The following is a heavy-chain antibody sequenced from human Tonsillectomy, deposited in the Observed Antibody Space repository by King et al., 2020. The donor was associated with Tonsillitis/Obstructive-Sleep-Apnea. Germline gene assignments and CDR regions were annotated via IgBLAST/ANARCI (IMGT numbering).Heavy chain of an antibody. CDR2: IKQDGSEK. D-gene: IGHD2-2*01. CDR1: GFTFSSYW. J-gene: IGHJ4*02. Sequence: VQLVESGGGLVQPGGSLRLSCAASGFTFSSYWMSWVRQAPGKGLEWVANIKQDGSEKYYVDSVKGRFTISRDNAKNSLYLQMNSLRAEDTAVYYCARVSWGIVVVPAAHFDYWGQETLVTVSS. CDR3: ARVSWGIVVVPAAHFDY. V-gene: IGHV3-7*01.